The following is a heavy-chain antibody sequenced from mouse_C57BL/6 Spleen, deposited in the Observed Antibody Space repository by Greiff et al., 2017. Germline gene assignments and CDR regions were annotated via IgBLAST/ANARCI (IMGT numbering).Heavy chain of an antibody. D-gene: IGHD2-4*01. CDR1: GFNIKDDY. J-gene: IGHJ2*01. CDR2: IDPENGDT. V-gene: IGHV14-4*01. Sequence: VQLQQSGAELVRPGASVKLSCTASGFNIKDDYMHWVKQRPEQGLEWIGWIDPENGDTEYASKFQGKATITADTSSNTAYLQLSSLTSEDTAVYYCSSTMITGGGYWGQGTTLTVSS. CDR3: SSTMITGGGY.